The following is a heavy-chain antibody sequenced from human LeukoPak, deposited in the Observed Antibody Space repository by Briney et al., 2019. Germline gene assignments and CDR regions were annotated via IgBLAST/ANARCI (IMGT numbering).Heavy chain of an antibody. CDR2: INADGSGT. V-gene: IGHV3-74*01. CDR1: GFTFSSHW. CDR3: AKNIRDQLLCGFNY. J-gene: IGHJ4*02. D-gene: IGHD2-2*01. Sequence: PGGSLRLSCAASGFTFSSHWMHWVRQAPEKGLVGVAHINADGSGTYYAASVKGRFTISRDNSKKTLFLQVNSLRAEDTAVYFCAKNIRDQLLCGFNYWGQGIVVTVSS.